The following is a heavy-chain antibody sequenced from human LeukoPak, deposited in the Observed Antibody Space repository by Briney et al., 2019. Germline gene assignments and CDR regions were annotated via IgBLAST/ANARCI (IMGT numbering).Heavy chain of an antibody. J-gene: IGHJ4*02. CDR2: IRSKANSYAT. CDR3: TRRRAVAGTFDY. D-gene: IGHD6-19*01. CDR1: GFTFSGSA. Sequence: GGSLRLSCAASGFTFSGSAMHWVRQASGKGLEWVGRIRSKANSYATAYAASVKGRFTISRDDSKNTAYLQMNSLKTEDTAVYYCTRRRAVAGTFDYWGQGTLVTVSS. V-gene: IGHV3-73*01.